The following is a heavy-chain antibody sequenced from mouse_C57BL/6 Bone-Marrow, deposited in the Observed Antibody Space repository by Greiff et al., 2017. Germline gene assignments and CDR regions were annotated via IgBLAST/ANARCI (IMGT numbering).Heavy chain of an antibody. CDR2: IDPSDSYT. D-gene: IGHD2-3*01. J-gene: IGHJ2*01. V-gene: IGHV1-69*01. Sequence: QVQLQQPGAELVMPGASVKLSCKASGYTFTSYWLHWVKQRPGQGLEWIGEIDPSDSYTNYNQKFKGKSTLTVDKASSTADMQLSSLTSEDSAVYYGARCGYYLPSIDYWGQGTTLTVSS. CDR3: ARCGYYLPSIDY. CDR1: GYTFTSYW.